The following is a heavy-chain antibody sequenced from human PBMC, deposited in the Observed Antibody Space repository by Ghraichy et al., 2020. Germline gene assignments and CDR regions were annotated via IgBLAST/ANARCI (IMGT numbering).Heavy chain of an antibody. J-gene: IGHJ4*02. D-gene: IGHD2-15*01. CDR3: ATLYCSGGSCCFGY. Sequence: QTLSLTCTVSGGSISSSSYYWGWIRQPPGKGLEWIGSIYYSGSTYYNPSLKSRVTISVDTSKNQFSLKLSSVTAADTAVYYCATLYCSGGSCCFGYWGQGTLVTVSS. V-gene: IGHV4-39*01. CDR2: IYYSGST. CDR1: GGSISSSSYY.